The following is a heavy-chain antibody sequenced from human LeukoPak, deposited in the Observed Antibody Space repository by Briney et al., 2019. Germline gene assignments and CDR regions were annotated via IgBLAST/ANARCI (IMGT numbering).Heavy chain of an antibody. CDR2: ISSSGSTI. J-gene: IGHJ4*02. CDR3: ARGHYYDSSGYDY. Sequence: GGSLRLSCAASGFTFNKYAMSWVRQAPGKGLEWISYISSSGSTIYSADSVKGRFTISRDNPKNSLYLQMNSLRAEDTAVYYCARGHYYDSSGYDYWGQGTLVTVSS. CDR1: GFTFNKYA. V-gene: IGHV3-48*03. D-gene: IGHD3-22*01.